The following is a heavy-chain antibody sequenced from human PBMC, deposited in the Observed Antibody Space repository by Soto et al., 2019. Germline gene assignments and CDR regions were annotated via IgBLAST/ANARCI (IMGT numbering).Heavy chain of an antibody. CDR3: AHQAEYCSGCSCFSTWFDP. J-gene: IGHJ5*02. V-gene: IGHV2-5*02. CDR2: IYWDDDK. Sequence: QITLKESGPSLVKPKQTLTLTCTFSGFSLSTRGVGVGWIRQPPGKALEWLALIYWDDDKRYSPSLKSRLTIDNNTYKDQVVLTLTNRDPVDTAPYYSAHQAEYCSGCSCFSTWFDPWGQGTLVTVSS. D-gene: IGHD2-15*01. CDR1: GFSLSTRGVG.